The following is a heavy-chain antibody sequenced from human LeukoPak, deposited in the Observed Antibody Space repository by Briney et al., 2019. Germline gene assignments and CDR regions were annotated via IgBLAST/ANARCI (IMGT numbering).Heavy chain of an antibody. V-gene: IGHV3-7*05. CDR1: GFTFSSYW. Sequence: GGSLRLSCAASGFTFSSYWMSWVRQAPGKGLEWVANIKQDGSEKYYVDSVKGRFTISRDNAKNSLYLQMNSPRAEDTAVYYCARGEPFGSGSPFYWGQGTLVTVSS. D-gene: IGHD3-10*01. CDR2: IKQDGSEK. CDR3: ARGEPFGSGSPFY. J-gene: IGHJ4*02.